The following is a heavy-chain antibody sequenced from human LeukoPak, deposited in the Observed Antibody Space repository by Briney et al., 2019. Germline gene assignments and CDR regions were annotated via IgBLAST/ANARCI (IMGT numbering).Heavy chain of an antibody. Sequence: GGSLRLSCAASGFTLSSNYMSWVRQAPGKGLEWVSIIYSGGSTYYAESVKGRFTISRDNSKNTLYLQMNSLRAEDTAVYYCARDRWGILHYFDYWGQGTLVTVSS. CDR2: IYSGGST. CDR3: ARDRWGILHYFDY. D-gene: IGHD3-16*01. V-gene: IGHV3-53*01. J-gene: IGHJ4*02. CDR1: GFTLSSNY.